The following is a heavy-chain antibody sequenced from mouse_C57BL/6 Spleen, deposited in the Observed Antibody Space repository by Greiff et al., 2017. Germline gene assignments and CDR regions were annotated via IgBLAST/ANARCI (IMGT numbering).Heavy chain of an antibody. V-gene: IGHV1-81*01. Sequence: QVQLQQSGAELARPGASVKLSCKASGYTFTSYGISWVKQRTGQGLEWIGEIYPRSGNTYYNEKFKGKATLTADKSSSTAYMELRSLTSEDSAVYFCARLDSNYLYAMDYWGQGTSVTVSS. J-gene: IGHJ4*01. CDR1: GYTFTSYG. CDR2: IYPRSGNT. CDR3: ARLDSNYLYAMDY. D-gene: IGHD2-5*01.